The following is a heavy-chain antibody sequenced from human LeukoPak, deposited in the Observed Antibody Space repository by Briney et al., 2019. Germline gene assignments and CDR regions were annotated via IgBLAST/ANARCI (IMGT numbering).Heavy chain of an antibody. CDR2: ISTRGGRT. CDR1: GLTFSTYA. D-gene: IGHD5-12*01. CDR3: AKQEYSGYDLARGFDY. J-gene: IGHJ4*02. V-gene: IGHV3-23*01. Sequence: GGSLRLPCAASGLTFSTYAMSWVRRAPGKGLEWVSAISTRGGRTYYAESAKGRFPISRHNSKNTLHGQMNSLTAEETAVYYCAKQEYSGYDLARGFDYWGQGTLVTVSS.